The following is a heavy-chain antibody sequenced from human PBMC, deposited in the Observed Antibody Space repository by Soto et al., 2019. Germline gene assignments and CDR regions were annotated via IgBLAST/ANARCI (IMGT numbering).Heavy chain of an antibody. CDR2: ISPYNDDT. CDR3: TRPTPLDILTGYSPIRYYYYGMDV. V-gene: IGHV1-18*01. Sequence: GASVQVSCKTSGYTFINYGMSWVRQAPGQGPEWMGWISPYNDDTKYAQKFQGRVTMTTDTSTRTAYTEMRSLRSEDTAVYYCTRPTPLDILTGYSPIRYYYYGMDVWGQGTTVTVSS. CDR1: GYTFINYG. D-gene: IGHD3-9*01. J-gene: IGHJ6*02.